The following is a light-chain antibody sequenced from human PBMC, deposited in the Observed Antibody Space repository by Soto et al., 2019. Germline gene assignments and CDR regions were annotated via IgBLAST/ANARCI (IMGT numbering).Light chain of an antibody. Sequence: DIQMTQSPSSLSASVGDRVTITCRASQSISSYLNWYQQKPGKAPKLLIYAASSLQSGVPSRFSGSGSGTDFTLTISSLQPEDFETYYCQQSYRTPRTLGHGTKVDIK. CDR1: QSISSY. CDR3: QQSYRTPRT. CDR2: AAS. V-gene: IGKV1-39*01. J-gene: IGKJ1*01.